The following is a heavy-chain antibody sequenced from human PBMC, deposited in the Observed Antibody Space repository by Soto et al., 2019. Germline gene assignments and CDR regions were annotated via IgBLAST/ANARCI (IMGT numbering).Heavy chain of an antibody. V-gene: IGHV3-21*01. Sequence: GGSLRLSCAASGFTFSSYSMSWVRQAPGKGLEWVSSISSSSSYIYYADSVKGRFTISRDNAKNSLYLQMNSQRVEDTAVYYCARGTTVVTSNFDYWGQGAMVT. J-gene: IGHJ4*02. CDR2: ISSSSSYI. D-gene: IGHD4-17*01. CDR1: GFTFSSYS. CDR3: ARGTTVVTSNFDY.